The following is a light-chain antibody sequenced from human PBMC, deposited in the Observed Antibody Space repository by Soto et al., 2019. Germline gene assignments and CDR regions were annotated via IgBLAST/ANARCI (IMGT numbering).Light chain of an antibody. CDR2: DVS. CDR1: SSDVGGYNY. V-gene: IGLV2-14*01. Sequence: QSVLTQPASVSGSPGQSITISCTGTSSDVGGYNYVSWYQQHPGKAPKLMIYDVSNRPSGVSNRSSGSKSGNTASLTISGLQAEDEADYYCSSYTSSSTLLFGTGTKVTVL. CDR3: SSYTSSSTLL. J-gene: IGLJ1*01.